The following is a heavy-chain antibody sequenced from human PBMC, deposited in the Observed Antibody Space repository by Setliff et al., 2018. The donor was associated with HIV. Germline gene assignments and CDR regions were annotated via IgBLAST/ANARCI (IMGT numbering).Heavy chain of an antibody. V-gene: IGHV1-69*13. CDR2: TMPISGTP. D-gene: IGHD1-26*01. CDR3: ARNTDVDSVYRPFHI. CDR1: GGTSSSYA. Sequence: SVKVSCKASGGTSSSYAIYWVRQAPGQGLEWMGGTMPISGTPNYAQKFQGRVTITADESTNTAYMELSSLRSEDTAVYYCARNTDVDSVYRPFHIWGQGTMVTVSS. J-gene: IGHJ3*02.